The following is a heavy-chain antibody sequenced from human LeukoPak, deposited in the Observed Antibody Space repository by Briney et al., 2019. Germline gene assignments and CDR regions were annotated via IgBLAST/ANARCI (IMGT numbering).Heavy chain of an antibody. CDR3: ARGSHYYDSSGYYFDY. V-gene: IGHV3-30-3*01. D-gene: IGHD3-22*01. CDR1: GFTFSSYA. Sequence: GGSPRLSCAASGFTFSSYAMHWVRQAPGKGLEWVAVISYDGSNKYYADSVKGRFTISRDNSKNTLYLQMNSLRAEDTAVYYCARGSHYYDSSGYYFDYWGRGTLVTVSS. J-gene: IGHJ4*02. CDR2: ISYDGSNK.